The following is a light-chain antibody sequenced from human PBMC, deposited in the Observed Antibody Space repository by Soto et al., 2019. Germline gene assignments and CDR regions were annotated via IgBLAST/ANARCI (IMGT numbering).Light chain of an antibody. CDR1: QSVSSNY. CDR3: QQYGSLSWT. Sequence: DIVLTQSPGTLSLSPGERATLSCRACQSVSSNYLAWYQQKPGQAPRLLIHGASTRATGVPDRFSGSGSGTDFTLTISRLEPEDFAVYHCQQYGSLSWTFGQGTKVEIK. CDR2: GAS. V-gene: IGKV3-20*01. J-gene: IGKJ1*01.